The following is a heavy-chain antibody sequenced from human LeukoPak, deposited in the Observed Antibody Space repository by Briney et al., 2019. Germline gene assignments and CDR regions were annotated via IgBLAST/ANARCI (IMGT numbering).Heavy chain of an antibody. CDR1: GSSISSGGYS. D-gene: IGHD1-26*01. Sequence: SETLSLTCAVSGSSISSGGYSWSWIRQPPGKGLEWIGYIYHSGSTYYNPSLKSRVTISVDRSKNQFSLKLSSVTAADTAVYYCARTAGSIPDAFDIWGQGTMVTVSS. CDR2: IYHSGST. V-gene: IGHV4-30-2*01. CDR3: ARTAGSIPDAFDI. J-gene: IGHJ3*02.